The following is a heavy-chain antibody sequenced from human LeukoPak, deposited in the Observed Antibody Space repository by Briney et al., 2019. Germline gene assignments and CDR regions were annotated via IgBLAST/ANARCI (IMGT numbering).Heavy chain of an antibody. J-gene: IGHJ4*02. CDR3: ARRSHDYGDYQRLDY. V-gene: IGHV1-69*04. CDR1: GGTFSSYA. CDR2: IIPILGIA. D-gene: IGHD4-17*01. Sequence: SVKVSCKASGGTFSSYAISWVRQAPGQGLEWMGRIIPILGIANYAQKFQGRVTITADESTSTAYMELSSLRSEDTAVYYCARRSHDYGDYQRLDYWGQGTLVTVSS.